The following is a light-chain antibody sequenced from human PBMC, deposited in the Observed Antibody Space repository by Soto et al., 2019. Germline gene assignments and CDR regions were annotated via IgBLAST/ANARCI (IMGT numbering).Light chain of an antibody. J-gene: IGKJ1*01. V-gene: IGKV1-5*03. CDR1: QRIDIR. CDR2: KAS. Sequence: DIQMTQSPSTLSASVGDRVTITCRASQRIDIRLAWCQQRPGKAPRVLIYKASSLENGLPSRFSGSGSGEELTLTISSLQTDHVAPYYCHQDKSYPWTFGQGTKVEIK. CDR3: HQDKSYPWT.